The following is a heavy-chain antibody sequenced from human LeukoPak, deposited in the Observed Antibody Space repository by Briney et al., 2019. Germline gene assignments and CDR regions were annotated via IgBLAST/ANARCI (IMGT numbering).Heavy chain of an antibody. Sequence: SQTLSLTCVVSGDSISSGGYSWNWIRQPPWKGLEWIGYIYNSGTTSYNPSLKSRVTMSVDTSKNQFSLKLSSVTAADTAVYYCARGVEVRGVPYNWFDPWGQGTLVTVSS. V-gene: IGHV4-30-4*07. CDR2: IYNSGTT. CDR1: GDSISSGGYS. D-gene: IGHD3-10*01. CDR3: ARGVEVRGVPYNWFDP. J-gene: IGHJ5*02.